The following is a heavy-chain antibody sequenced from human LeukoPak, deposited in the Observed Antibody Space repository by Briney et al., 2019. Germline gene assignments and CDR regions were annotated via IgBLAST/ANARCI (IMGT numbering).Heavy chain of an antibody. CDR3: ARDVTYYYDN. V-gene: IGHV4-31*03. CDR1: GGSISSGGYH. Sequence: SETLSLTCTVSGGSISSGGYHWSWIRQHPGKGLEWIGYIYYSGSTYYNPSLKSRVTISVDTSKNQFSLKLSSVTAADTAVYYCARDVTYYYDNWGQGTLVTVSS. CDR2: IYYSGST. D-gene: IGHD2-21*02. J-gene: IGHJ4*02.